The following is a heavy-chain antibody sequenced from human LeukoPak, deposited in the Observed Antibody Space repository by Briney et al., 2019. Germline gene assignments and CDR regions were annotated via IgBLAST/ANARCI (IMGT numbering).Heavy chain of an antibody. CDR2: INPLGGST. CDR1: GYTFTTYY. V-gene: IGHV1-46*01. D-gene: IGHD3-3*01. Sequence: GASVKVSCKASGYTFTTYYMHWVRQAPGQGLEWTGIINPLGGSTTYAHKFQDRLTMTRDTPTSTVYMELSSLRSEDTAVYYCARVHDFWSGFFDYWGQGTLVTVSS. CDR3: ARVHDFWSGFFDY. J-gene: IGHJ4*02.